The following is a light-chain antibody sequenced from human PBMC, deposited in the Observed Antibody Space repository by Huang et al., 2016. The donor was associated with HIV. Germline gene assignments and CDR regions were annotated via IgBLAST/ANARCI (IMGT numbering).Light chain of an antibody. J-gene: IGKJ1*01. CDR2: LGT. CDR3: MQSLHTPPT. Sequence: EMVLTQSPLYLPVTTGEPATVSCKSNQSILHSNGYNYLNWYLQKPGQSPQLMNYLGTNRASGVTDRFRGIGSGIDFKLTINRLEAEDIGVYFCMQSLHTPPTFGHGTKVEV. V-gene: IGKV2-28*01. CDR1: QSILHSNGYNY.